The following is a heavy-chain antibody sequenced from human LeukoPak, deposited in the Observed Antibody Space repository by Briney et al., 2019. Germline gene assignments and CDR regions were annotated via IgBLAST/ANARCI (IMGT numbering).Heavy chain of an antibody. Sequence: GGSLRLSCAASGFTFSSYAMSWVRQAPGKGLEWVSAISGSGGSTYYADSVKGRFTISRDNSKNTLYLQMNSLRAEDTAVYYCAKDQRIVATIRGNWFDPWGQGTLVTVSS. CDR1: GFTFSSYA. CDR2: ISGSGGST. J-gene: IGHJ5*02. V-gene: IGHV3-23*01. D-gene: IGHD5-12*01. CDR3: AKDQRIVATIRGNWFDP.